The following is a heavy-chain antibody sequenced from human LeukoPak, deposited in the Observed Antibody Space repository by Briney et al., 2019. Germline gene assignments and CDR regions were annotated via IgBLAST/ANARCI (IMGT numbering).Heavy chain of an antibody. Sequence: SVKVSCKASGYTFTSYYMHWVRQAPGQGLEWMGGIIPIFGTANYAQKFQGRVTITADESTSTAYMELSSLRSEDTAVYYCARESVQLDFHDAFDIWGQGTMVTVSS. D-gene: IGHD1-1*01. CDR2: IIPIFGTA. V-gene: IGHV1-69*13. CDR1: GYTFTSYY. CDR3: ARESVQLDFHDAFDI. J-gene: IGHJ3*02.